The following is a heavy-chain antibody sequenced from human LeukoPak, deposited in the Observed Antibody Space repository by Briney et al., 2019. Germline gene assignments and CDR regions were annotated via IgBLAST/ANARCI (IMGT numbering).Heavy chain of an antibody. CDR2: LAYDGTNE. CDR3: AKEYTGTFSPFPSYFDN. V-gene: IGHV3-30*04. CDR1: GFTFSSYA. D-gene: IGHD1-26*01. J-gene: IGHJ4*02. Sequence: SGGSLRLSCAASGFTFSSYAMHWVRQAPGKGLEWVAVLAYDGTNEYYADSVKGRFTISRDNSKNTLYLQMNSLRAEDTAIYYCAKEYTGTFSPFPSYFDNWGQGTLVTVSS.